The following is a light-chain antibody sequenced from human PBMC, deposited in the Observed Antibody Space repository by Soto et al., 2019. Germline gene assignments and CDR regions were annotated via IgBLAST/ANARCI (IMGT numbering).Light chain of an antibody. V-gene: IGKV1-17*03. Sequence: DIQMTQSPSAMSASVGDRVTITCRASQGIGNYLAWFQQKPGKVPKRLIYGASNLQSGVPSRFSGSRAETEFTFTISSLQPEDFATYYCLQHLSYPLTFCGGTKVEI. CDR3: LQHLSYPLT. CDR1: QGIGNY. J-gene: IGKJ4*01. CDR2: GAS.